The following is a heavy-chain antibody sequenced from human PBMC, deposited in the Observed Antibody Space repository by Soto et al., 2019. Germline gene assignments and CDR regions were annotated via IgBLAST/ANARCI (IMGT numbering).Heavy chain of an antibody. J-gene: IGHJ5*02. Sequence: SVKVSCKASGGTFSSYTISWVRQAPGQGLEWMGRIIPILGIANYAQKFQGRVTITADKSTSTAYMELSSLRSEDTAVYYCAXXXQDIVVVVAATPHRFDPWGQGTLVTVSS. V-gene: IGHV1-69*02. CDR3: AXXXQDIVVVVAATPHRFDP. CDR2: IIPILGIA. CDR1: GGTFSSYT. D-gene: IGHD2-15*01.